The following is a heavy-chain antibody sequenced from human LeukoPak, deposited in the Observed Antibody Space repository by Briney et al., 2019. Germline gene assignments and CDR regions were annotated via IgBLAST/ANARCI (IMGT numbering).Heavy chain of an antibody. CDR3: ARDLLPTYYYGSGSLD. Sequence: SVKVSCKASGDTFSSYAISWVRQAPGQGLEWMGGIIPIFGTANYAQKFQGRVTITTDESTSTAYMELSSLRSEDTAVYYCARDLLPTYYYGSGSLDWGQGTLVTVSS. V-gene: IGHV1-69*05. J-gene: IGHJ4*02. CDR1: GDTFSSYA. D-gene: IGHD3-10*01. CDR2: IIPIFGTA.